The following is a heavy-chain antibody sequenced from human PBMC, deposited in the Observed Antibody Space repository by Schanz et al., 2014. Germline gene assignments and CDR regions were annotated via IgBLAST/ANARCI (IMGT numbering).Heavy chain of an antibody. D-gene: IGHD3-10*01. CDR3: ASGVHVSTLQKGLQI. J-gene: IGHJ1*01. CDR1: GFTFSKYW. CDR2: IKQDGSEK. V-gene: IGHV3-7*02. Sequence: EVQLVESGGGLVQPGGSLRLSCGGSGFTFSKYWMSWVRQAPGKGLEWVANIKQDGSEKYYVDAVKGRFTVSRDSGQNSLYLQMNSLRAGDTAVYYGASGVHVSTLQKGLQIWGRGTLVIVSS.